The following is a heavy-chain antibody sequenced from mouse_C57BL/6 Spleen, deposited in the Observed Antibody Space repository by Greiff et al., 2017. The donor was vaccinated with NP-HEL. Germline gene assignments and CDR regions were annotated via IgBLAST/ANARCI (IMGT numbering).Heavy chain of an antibody. V-gene: IGHV2-2*01. Sequence: QVHVKQSGPGLVQPSQSLSITCTVSGFSLTSYGVHWVRQSPGKGLEWLGVIWSGGSTDYNAAFISRLSISKDNSKSQVFFKMNSLQADDTAIYYCATYGSSQYYYAMDYWGQGTSVTVSS. CDR2: IWSGGST. CDR1: GFSLTSYG. D-gene: IGHD1-1*01. J-gene: IGHJ4*01. CDR3: ATYGSSQYYYAMDY.